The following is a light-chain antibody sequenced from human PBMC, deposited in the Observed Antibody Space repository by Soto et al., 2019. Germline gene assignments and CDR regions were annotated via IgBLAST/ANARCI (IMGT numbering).Light chain of an antibody. V-gene: IGKV3-20*01. CDR1: QSVRSNF. CDR2: GAS. J-gene: IGKJ1*01. CDR3: QRYDSLRT. Sequence: IVLTQPPGTLSLSPGERATLSCRASQSVRSNFLAWYQQKPGQAPRLLIYGASNRATGIPDRFSGSGSGTDFTLTITRLEPEDFAMYYCQRYDSLRTFGQGTKVDIK.